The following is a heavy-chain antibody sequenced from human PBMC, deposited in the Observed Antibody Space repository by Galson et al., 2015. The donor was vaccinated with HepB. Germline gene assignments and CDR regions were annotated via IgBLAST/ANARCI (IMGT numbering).Heavy chain of an antibody. CDR2: INSNSADI. CDR3: AKRGTAQSLDY. V-gene: IGHV3-9*01. D-gene: IGHD2-21*02. J-gene: IGHJ4*02. CDR1: GFTFDDYA. Sequence: SLKLSCAVSGFTFDDYAMHWVRQAPGRGLEWVSGINSNSADIGYADSVKGRFTISRDNAKNSLYLQMNSLRAEDTALYYCAKRGTAQSLDYWGQGTLVTVSS.